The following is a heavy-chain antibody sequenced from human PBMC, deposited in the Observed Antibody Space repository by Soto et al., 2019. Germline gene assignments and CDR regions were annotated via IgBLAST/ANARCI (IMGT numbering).Heavy chain of an antibody. V-gene: IGHV4-34*01. CDR1: GGSFSGYY. Sequence: QVQLQQWGAGLLKPSETLSLTCAVYGGSFSGYYCSWIRQPPGKGLEWIGEINHSGSTNYNPSIKSRVTISVETSKNQFSLKLSSVTAADTAVYYCARGGSGSYYKAFDIWGQGTMVTVSS. CDR2: INHSGST. D-gene: IGHD1-26*01. CDR3: ARGGSGSYYKAFDI. J-gene: IGHJ3*02.